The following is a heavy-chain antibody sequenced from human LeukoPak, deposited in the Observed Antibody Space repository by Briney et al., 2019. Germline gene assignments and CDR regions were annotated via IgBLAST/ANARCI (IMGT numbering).Heavy chain of an antibody. J-gene: IGHJ4*02. CDR1: GFIFSDYY. CDR3: ARGEYGSGSYHIDY. CDR2: ISSGGSTI. Sequence: GGSLRLSCAASGFIFSDYYMSWIRQAPGKGLEWLSFISSGGSTIYYADSVKGRFTISRDNAQNSLYLQMNSLRAEDTAVYYCARGEYGSGSYHIDYWGQGTLVTVSS. V-gene: IGHV3-11*04. D-gene: IGHD3-10*01.